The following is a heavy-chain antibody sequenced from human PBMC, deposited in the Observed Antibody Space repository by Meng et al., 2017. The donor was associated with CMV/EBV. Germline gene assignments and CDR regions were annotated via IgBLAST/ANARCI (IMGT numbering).Heavy chain of an antibody. Sequence: SETLSLTCAVYGGSFSGYYWSWIRQPPGKGLEWIGEINHSGSTNYNPSLKSRVTISVDTSKNQFSLKLSSVTAADTAVYHCATLYSGSYYYYYYYYGMDVWGQGTTVTVSS. V-gene: IGHV4-34*01. CDR3: ATLYSGSYYYYYYYYGMDV. CDR2: INHSGST. D-gene: IGHD3-10*01. CDR1: GGSFSGYY. J-gene: IGHJ6*02.